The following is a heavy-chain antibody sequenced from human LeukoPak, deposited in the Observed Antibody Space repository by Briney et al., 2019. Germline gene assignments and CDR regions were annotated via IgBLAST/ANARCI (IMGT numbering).Heavy chain of an antibody. J-gene: IGHJ4*02. V-gene: IGHV1-8*01. Sequence: ASVKVSCKASGYPFTTYDINWVRQAPGQGLEWVAWMNPNSGGTVYAQKFQGRVTLARDTSIGTAYMELNSLRSEDTAVYYCARVEAGFHDYWGQGTMVTVSS. CDR2: MNPNSGGT. CDR1: GYPFTTYD. CDR3: ARVEAGFHDY. D-gene: IGHD1-1*01.